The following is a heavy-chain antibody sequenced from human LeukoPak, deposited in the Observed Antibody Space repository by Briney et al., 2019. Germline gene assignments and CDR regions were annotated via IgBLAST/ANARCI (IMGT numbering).Heavy chain of an antibody. CDR3: ARDWKF. D-gene: IGHD1-1*01. J-gene: IGHJ4*02. Sequence: GGSLRLSCAASGFGLSSYEMNWVRQAPGKGLEWVSYSSSSGTTNHYADSVKGRFTISRGNAKNSLYLQMNYLRAEDTAVYYCARDWKFWGQGTLVTVSS. CDR1: GFGLSSYE. CDR2: SSSSGTTN. V-gene: IGHV3-48*03.